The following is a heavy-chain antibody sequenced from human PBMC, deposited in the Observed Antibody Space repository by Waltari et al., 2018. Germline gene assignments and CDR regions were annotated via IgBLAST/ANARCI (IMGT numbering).Heavy chain of an antibody. CDR1: GYSISSGYY. CDR3: ARIYGGNGFDY. V-gene: IGHV4-38-2*01. D-gene: IGHD4-17*01. CDR2: IYHRGST. J-gene: IGHJ4*02. Sequence: QVQLQESGPGLVKPSETLSLTCAVSGYSISSGYYWGWIRQPPGKGLEWMGSIYHRGSTYYNPSLKSRVTISVDTSKNQFSLKLSSVTAADTAVYYCARIYGGNGFDYWGQGTLVTVSS.